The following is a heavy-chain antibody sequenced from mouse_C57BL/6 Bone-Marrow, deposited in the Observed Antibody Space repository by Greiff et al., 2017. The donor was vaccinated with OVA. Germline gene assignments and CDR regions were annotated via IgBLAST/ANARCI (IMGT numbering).Heavy chain of an antibody. Sequence: EVKLQESGGGLVQPGGSLSLSCAASGFTFTDYYMSWVRQPPGKALEWLGFISNKANGYTTEYSASVKGRFTISRYNSQSILYLQMNALRAEDSATYYCARSQLRLDYWGQGTTLTVSS. V-gene: IGHV7-3*01. CDR2: ISNKANGYTT. J-gene: IGHJ2*01. D-gene: IGHD3-2*02. CDR1: GFTFTDYY. CDR3: ARSQLRLDY.